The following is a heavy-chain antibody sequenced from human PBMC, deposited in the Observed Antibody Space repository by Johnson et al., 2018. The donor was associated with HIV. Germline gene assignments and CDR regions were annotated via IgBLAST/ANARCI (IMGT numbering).Heavy chain of an antibody. V-gene: IGHV3-30*02. J-gene: IGHJ3*02. D-gene: IGHD6-25*01. Sequence: QVQLVESGGGVVQPGWSLRLSCAVSGFTFSGYGMHWVRQTPGKGLEWVAFIRHDGSNKYYADSVKGRFTISRDNSKNTLYLQMNSLRAEDTALYYCAKDIAATADVYDIWGQGTMVTVSS. CDR1: GFTFSGYG. CDR3: AKDIAATADVYDI. CDR2: IRHDGSNK.